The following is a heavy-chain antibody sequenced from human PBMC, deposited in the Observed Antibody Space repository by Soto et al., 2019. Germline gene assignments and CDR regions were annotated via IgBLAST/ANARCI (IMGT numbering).Heavy chain of an antibody. V-gene: IGHV4-31*03. J-gene: IGHJ6*03. CDR3: ARNFVDIVVANYYMDV. D-gene: IGHD2-15*01. Sequence: SETLSLTCTVSGGSISSGGYYWSWIRQHPGKGLEWIGYIYYSGSTYYNPSLKSRVTISVDTSKNQFSLKLSSVAAADTAVYCCARNFVDIVVANYYMDVWGKGTTVTVSS. CDR2: IYYSGST. CDR1: GGSISSGGYY.